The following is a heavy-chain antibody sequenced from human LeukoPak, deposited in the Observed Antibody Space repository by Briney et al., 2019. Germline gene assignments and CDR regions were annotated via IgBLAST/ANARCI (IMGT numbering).Heavy chain of an antibody. J-gene: IGHJ4*02. V-gene: IGHV3-74*03. D-gene: IGHD6-6*01. Sequence: GGSLRLSCAASGFTFRNHWMHWVRQTPGKGLVWVSRISSDGSSTTYADSVKGRFTISRDNAKSTLYLQMNNLRAEDTAMYYCARDQRVTGRPDIDYWGQGTLVIVSS. CDR2: ISSDGSST. CDR1: GFTFRNHW. CDR3: ARDQRVTGRPDIDY.